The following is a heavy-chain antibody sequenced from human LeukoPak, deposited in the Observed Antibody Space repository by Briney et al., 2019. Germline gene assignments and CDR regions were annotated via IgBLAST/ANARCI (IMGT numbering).Heavy chain of an antibody. V-gene: IGHV1-46*01. Sequence: ASVKVSCKASGYTFTSYYMHWVRQAPGQGLEWMGIINPSGGSTSYAQKFQGRVTMTRDTSTSTVYMELSSLRSEDTAVYYCARDIRYGLLWFGEFLPRYWGQGTLVTVSS. D-gene: IGHD3-10*01. CDR1: GYTFTSYY. J-gene: IGHJ4*02. CDR2: INPSGGST. CDR3: ARDIRYGLLWFGEFLPRY.